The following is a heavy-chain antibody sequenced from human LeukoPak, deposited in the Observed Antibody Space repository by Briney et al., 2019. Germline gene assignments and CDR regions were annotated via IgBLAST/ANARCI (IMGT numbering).Heavy chain of an antibody. CDR1: GFTFSTYA. Sequence: GGSLILSCAASGFTFSTYAMHWVRQAPGKGLEYISSISSDGGNTYYADSVKGRFTISRDNSKNTLYLQMGRLRAEDMAVYYCARSNNIVGATYFDYWGQGTLVTVSS. CDR3: ARSNNIVGATYFDY. V-gene: IGHV3-64*02. J-gene: IGHJ4*02. D-gene: IGHD1-26*01. CDR2: ISSDGGNT.